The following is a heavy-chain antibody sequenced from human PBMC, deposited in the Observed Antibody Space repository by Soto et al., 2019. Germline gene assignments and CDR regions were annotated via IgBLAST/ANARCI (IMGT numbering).Heavy chain of an antibody. Sequence: PGGSLRLSCAASGFTFSSYSMNWVRQAPGKGLEWVSSISSSSSYIYYADSVKGRFTISRDNAKNSLYLQMNSLRAEDTAVYYCARVVNYYGSGLHYGMDVWGQGTTVTVSS. CDR1: GFTFSSYS. D-gene: IGHD3-10*01. CDR2: ISSSSSYI. V-gene: IGHV3-21*01. J-gene: IGHJ6*02. CDR3: ARVVNYYGSGLHYGMDV.